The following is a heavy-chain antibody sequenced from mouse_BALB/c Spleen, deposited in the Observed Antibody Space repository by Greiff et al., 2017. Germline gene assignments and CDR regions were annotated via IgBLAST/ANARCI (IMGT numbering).Heavy chain of an antibody. CDR2: ISSGSSTI. CDR3: ARSGGLRRLDY. D-gene: IGHD2-4*01. CDR1: GFTFSSFG. V-gene: IGHV5-17*02. J-gene: IGHJ4*01. Sequence: EVQLVESGGGLVQPGGSRKLSCAASGFTFSSFGMHWVRQAPEKGLEWVAYISSGSSTIYYADTVKGRFTISRDNPKNTLFLQMTSLRSEDTAMYYCARSGGLRRLDYWGQGTSVTVSS.